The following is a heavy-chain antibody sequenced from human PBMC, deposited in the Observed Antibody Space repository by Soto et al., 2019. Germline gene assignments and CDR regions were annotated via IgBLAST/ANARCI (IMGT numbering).Heavy chain of an antibody. J-gene: IGHJ4*02. CDR2: IRSKAYGGTT. Sequence: PGGSLRLSCTASGFTFGDYAMSWFRQAPGKGLEWVGFIRSKAYGGTTEYAASMKGRFTISRDDSKSIAYLQMNSLKTEDTAVYYCTRDIVVVPAALYSAPFDYWGQGTLVTVSS. CDR1: GFTFGDYA. V-gene: IGHV3-49*03. CDR3: TRDIVVVPAALYSAPFDY. D-gene: IGHD2-2*01.